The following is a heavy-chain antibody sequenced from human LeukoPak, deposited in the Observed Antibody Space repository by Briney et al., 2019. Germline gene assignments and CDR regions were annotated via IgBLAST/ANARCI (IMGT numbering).Heavy chain of an antibody. Sequence: GGSLRLSCAASGFTFSSYSMNWARQAPGKGLEWVSYISYSSSTIYYADSVKGRFTISRDNGKNSLYLQMNSLRAEDAAVYYCARDRLHYGEYEKTFDYWGQGTLVTVSS. D-gene: IGHD4-17*01. CDR1: GFTFSSYS. CDR3: ARDRLHYGEYEKTFDY. CDR2: ISYSSSTI. V-gene: IGHV3-48*01. J-gene: IGHJ4*02.